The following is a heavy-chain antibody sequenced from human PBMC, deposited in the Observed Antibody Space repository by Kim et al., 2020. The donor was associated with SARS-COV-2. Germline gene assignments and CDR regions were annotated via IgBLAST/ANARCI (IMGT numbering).Heavy chain of an antibody. J-gene: IGHJ6*02. Sequence: GGSLRLSCAASGFTFSSYAMSWVRQAPGKGLEWVSAISGSGGSTYYADSVKGRFTISRDNSKNTLYLQMNSLRAEDTAVYYCAKDGSGYDSYYYYGMDVWGQGTTVTVSS. V-gene: IGHV3-23*01. CDR1: GFTFSSYA. CDR3: AKDGSGYDSYYYYGMDV. D-gene: IGHD5-12*01. CDR2: ISGSGGST.